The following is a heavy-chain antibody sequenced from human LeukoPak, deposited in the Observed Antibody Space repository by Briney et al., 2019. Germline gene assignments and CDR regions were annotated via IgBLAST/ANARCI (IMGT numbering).Heavy chain of an antibody. CDR1: GGSISSSSYY. CDR3: ARHVRATGTTHFDY. D-gene: IGHD1-1*01. CDR2: IYYSGST. V-gene: IGHV4-39*01. J-gene: IGHJ4*02. Sequence: SETLSLTCTVSGGSISSSSYYWGWIRQPPGKGLEWIGSIYYSGSTYYNPSLKSRVTISVDTSKNQFSLQLSSVTAADTAVYYCARHVRATGTTHFDYWGQGTLVTVSS.